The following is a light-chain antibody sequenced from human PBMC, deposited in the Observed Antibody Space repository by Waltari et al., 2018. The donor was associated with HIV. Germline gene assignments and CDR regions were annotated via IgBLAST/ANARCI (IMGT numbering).Light chain of an antibody. V-gene: IGLV2-11*01. J-gene: IGLJ3*02. CDR1: SSAVGGYNY. Sequence: QSALTQPRSVSGSPGQSVTISCTGTSSAVGGYNYVYWYQQHPGKAPKVMIYDVSKRPSGVPDRFSGSKSGNTASLTISGLQAEDEADYYCCSYAGSYTWVFGGGTKMTVL. CDR2: DVS. CDR3: CSYAGSYTWV.